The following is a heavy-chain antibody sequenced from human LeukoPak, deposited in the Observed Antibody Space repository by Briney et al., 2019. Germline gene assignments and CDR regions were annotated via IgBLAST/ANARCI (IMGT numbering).Heavy chain of an antibody. D-gene: IGHD3-22*01. CDR1: GGSISSYY. CDR2: IYYSGST. CDR3: ARGRVYYDSSGFLDY. V-gene: IGHV4-59*01. Sequence: PSETLSLTCTVSGGSISSYYWSWIRQPPGKGLEWIGYIYYSGSTNYNPSLKSRVTISVDTSKNQFSLKLSSVTAADTAVYYCARGRVYYDSSGFLDYWGQGTLVTVSS. J-gene: IGHJ4*02.